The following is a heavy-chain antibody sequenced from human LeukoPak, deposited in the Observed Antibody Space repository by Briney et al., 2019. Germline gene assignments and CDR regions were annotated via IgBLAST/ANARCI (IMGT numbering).Heavy chain of an antibody. Sequence: GGSLRLSCAASGFTFSRNSMNWVRQPPGNGLEWVSSISTSSSYIYYADSVKGRFTISRDNAKNSLSLQMNSLRAEDTALYFCARGHSNYGDYFDYWGQGTLVTVSS. V-gene: IGHV3-21*01. CDR2: ISTSSSYI. D-gene: IGHD4-11*01. CDR1: GFTFSRNS. J-gene: IGHJ4*02. CDR3: ARGHSNYGDYFDY.